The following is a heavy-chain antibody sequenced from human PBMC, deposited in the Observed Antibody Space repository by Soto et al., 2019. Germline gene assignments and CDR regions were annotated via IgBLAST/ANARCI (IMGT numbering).Heavy chain of an antibody. CDR2: ISSSSDFI. CDR1: GFTFRSYE. D-gene: IGHD5-12*01. J-gene: IGHJ5*02. CDR3: ARGANGIDRLDH. V-gene: IGHV3-48*03. Sequence: GGSLRLSCEVSGFTFRSYEMHWVRQAPGKGLEWLSYISSSSDFIYYSESVKGRFTISRDNANNSLYLQMNSLRAADTASYYCARGANGIDRLDHWGQGAPVTVSS.